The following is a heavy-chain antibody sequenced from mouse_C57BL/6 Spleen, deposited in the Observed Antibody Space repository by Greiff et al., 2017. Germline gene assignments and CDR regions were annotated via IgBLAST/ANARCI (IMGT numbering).Heavy chain of an antibody. CDR3: ARGDYYGYGDWDFDV. CDR1: GYTFTSSW. D-gene: IGHD2-2*01. V-gene: IGHV1-61*01. Sequence: QVQLQQPGAELVRPGSSVKLSCKASGYTFTSSWMDWVKQRPGQGLEWLGNIYPSDSETHYNQKFKDKATLTVDKSSITASMRLSSRTSEDSAVXYCARGDYYGYGDWDFDVWGTGNTGTVSS. CDR2: IYPSDSET. J-gene: IGHJ1*03.